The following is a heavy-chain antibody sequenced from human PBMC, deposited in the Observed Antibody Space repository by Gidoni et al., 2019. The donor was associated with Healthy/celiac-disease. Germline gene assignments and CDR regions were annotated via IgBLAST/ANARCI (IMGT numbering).Heavy chain of an antibody. D-gene: IGHD3-22*01. V-gene: IGHV3-30*18. CDR1: GFIFSSYC. CDR3: AKDFAYYDSSGYYLDY. Sequence: QVQLVXSGGGVVQPGRSLRLSCAASGFIFSSYCMHWVRQAPGKGLEWVAVISYDGSNKYYADSVKGRFTISRDNSKNTLYLQMNSLRAEDTAVYYCAKDFAYYDSSGYYLDYWGQGTLVTVSS. J-gene: IGHJ4*02. CDR2: ISYDGSNK.